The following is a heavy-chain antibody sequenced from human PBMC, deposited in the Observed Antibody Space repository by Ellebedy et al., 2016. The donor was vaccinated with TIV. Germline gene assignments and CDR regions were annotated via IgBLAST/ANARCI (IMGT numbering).Heavy chain of an antibody. CDR3: ARAPSVDPHMDV. CDR1: GYTFTSYY. V-gene: IGHV1-46*01. D-gene: IGHD6-19*01. CDR2: INPTAGST. J-gene: IGHJ6*02. Sequence: AASVKVSCKASGYTFTSYYMHWVRQAPGQGLEWMGIINPTAGSTSSAQKFQGRVTMTSDTSTRTVYMELSSLRSEDTAVYYCARAPSVDPHMDVWGQGTTVTVS.